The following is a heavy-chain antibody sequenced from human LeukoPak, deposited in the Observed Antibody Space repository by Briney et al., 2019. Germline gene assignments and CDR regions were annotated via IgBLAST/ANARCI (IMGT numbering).Heavy chain of an antibody. D-gene: IGHD3-22*01. CDR2: IIPIFGTA. Sequence: SVKVSCKASGGTFSSYAISWVRQAPGQGLEWMGGIIPIFGTANYAQKFQGRVTITADKSTSTAYMELSSLRSEDTAVYYCANNYYDSSGFDYWGQGTLVTVSS. CDR1: GGTFSSYA. J-gene: IGHJ4*02. V-gene: IGHV1-69*06. CDR3: ANNYYDSSGFDY.